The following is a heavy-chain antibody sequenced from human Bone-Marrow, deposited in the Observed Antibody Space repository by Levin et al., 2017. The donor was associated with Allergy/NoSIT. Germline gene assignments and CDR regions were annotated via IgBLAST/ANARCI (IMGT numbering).Heavy chain of an antibody. CDR2: ISFSSRYI. J-gene: IGHJ4*02. CDR1: GFAFSSYG. D-gene: IGHD4-11*01. CDR3: ARGDDYSDASPPRS. Sequence: TAGGSLRLSCAASGFAFSSYGLNWVRQAPGKGLEWVSFISFSSRYIYYADSVRGRFTISRDNAKNSLYLQMNSLSAEDTAVYYCARGDDYSDASPPRSWGQGTLVIVSS. V-gene: IGHV3-21*05.